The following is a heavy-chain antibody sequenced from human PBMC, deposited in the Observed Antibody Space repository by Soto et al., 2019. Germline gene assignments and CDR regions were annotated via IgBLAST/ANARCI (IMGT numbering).Heavy chain of an antibody. D-gene: IGHD2-2*01. J-gene: IGHJ6*02. CDR3: ARALYCISTSCYPYYYGMDV. V-gene: IGHV4-31*03. CDR1: GGSISSGGYY. CDR2: IYYSGST. Sequence: PSETLSLTCTVSGGSISSGGYYWNWIRQHPGKGLEWIGYIYYSGSTNYNPSLKSRVTISVDKSKNQFSLKLSSVTAADTAVYYCARALYCISTSCYPYYYGMDVWGQGTTVTVSS.